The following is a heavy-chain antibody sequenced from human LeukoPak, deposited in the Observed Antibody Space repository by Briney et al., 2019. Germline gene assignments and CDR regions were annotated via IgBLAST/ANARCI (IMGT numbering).Heavy chain of an antibody. CDR1: GFTFDDYG. Sequence: GGSLRLSCAASGFTFDDYGMSWVRQAPGKGQEWVSGINWNGGSTGYADSVKGRFTISRDNAKNSLYLQMNSLRAEDTALYYCARWTCSGGSCFYYYYYMDVWGKGTTVTVSS. D-gene: IGHD2-15*01. CDR3: ARWTCSGGSCFYYYYYMDV. CDR2: INWNGGST. J-gene: IGHJ6*03. V-gene: IGHV3-20*04.